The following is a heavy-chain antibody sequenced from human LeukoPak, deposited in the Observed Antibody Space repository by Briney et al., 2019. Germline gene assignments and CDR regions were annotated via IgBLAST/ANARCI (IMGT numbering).Heavy chain of an antibody. Sequence: GGSLRLSCAVSGFTISSYAMSWVRQAPGKGLEWVSVIYSGGSTYYADSVKGRFTISRHNSKNTLYLQMNSLRAEDTAVYYCARGDDSSGYVFDYWGQGTLVTVSS. D-gene: IGHD3-22*01. J-gene: IGHJ4*02. CDR1: GFTISSYA. CDR2: IYSGGST. V-gene: IGHV3-53*04. CDR3: ARGDDSSGYVFDY.